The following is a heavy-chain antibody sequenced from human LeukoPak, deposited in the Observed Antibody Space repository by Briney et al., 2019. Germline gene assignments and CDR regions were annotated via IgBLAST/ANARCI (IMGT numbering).Heavy chain of an antibody. J-gene: IGHJ6*02. CDR2: INPSGGST. V-gene: IGHV1-46*01. CDR1: GYTFTSYY. D-gene: IGHD3-10*01. Sequence: GASVKVSCKASGYTFTSYYMHWVRQAPGQGLEWMGIINPSGGSTSYAQKFQGRVTMTRDTSTSTVYMELSSLRSEDTAVYYCARDIGLWFEELKGPYGMDVWGQGTTVTVSS. CDR3: ARDIGLWFEELKGPYGMDV.